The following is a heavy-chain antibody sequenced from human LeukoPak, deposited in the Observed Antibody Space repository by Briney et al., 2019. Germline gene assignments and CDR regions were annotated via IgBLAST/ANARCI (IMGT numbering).Heavy chain of an antibody. CDR1: RFTFSTYA. CDR3: AREVSVPSGGACGGACYWARPFDY. CDR2: IGASGGTT. J-gene: IGHJ4*02. D-gene: IGHD2-21*02. Sequence: GGSLRLSCSASRFTFSTYAMSWVRQAPGKGLEWVSAIGASGGTTFYADSVKGRFTISRDNPKNTLFLQMNSLRAEDTAVYYCAREVSVPSGGACGGACYWARPFDYWGQGTLVTVSS. V-gene: IGHV3-23*01.